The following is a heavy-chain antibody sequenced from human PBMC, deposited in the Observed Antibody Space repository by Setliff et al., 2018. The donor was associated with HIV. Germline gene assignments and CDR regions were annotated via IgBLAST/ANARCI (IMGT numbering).Heavy chain of an antibody. J-gene: IGHJ4*02. D-gene: IGHD2-21*01. Sequence: SETLSLTCAVYGGSFNDYSWTWIRQAPGKGLEWIGETSHNGGSSYNTSLTSRVTISVDTSKRQFSLKLTSVTAADTAVYYCARSGYCVGTDCYRGPLDYWGQGVLVTVSS. CDR2: TSHNGGS. CDR1: GGSFNDYS. V-gene: IGHV4-34*01. CDR3: ARSGYCVGTDCYRGPLDY.